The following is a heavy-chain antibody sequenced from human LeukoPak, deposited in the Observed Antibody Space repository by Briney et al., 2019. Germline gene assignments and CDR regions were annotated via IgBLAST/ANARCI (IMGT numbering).Heavy chain of an antibody. CDR2: IIPISGTA. CDR3: ARQKTILERSLDY. D-gene: IGHD2/OR15-2a*01. V-gene: IGHV1-69*13. CDR1: GGTFSSYA. J-gene: IGHJ4*02. Sequence: GASVKVSCKATGGTFSSYAISWVRQAPGQGLEWMGGIIPISGTANYAQKFQGRVTITADESTSTAYMELSSLRSEDTAVYYCARQKTILERSLDYWGQGTLVTVSS.